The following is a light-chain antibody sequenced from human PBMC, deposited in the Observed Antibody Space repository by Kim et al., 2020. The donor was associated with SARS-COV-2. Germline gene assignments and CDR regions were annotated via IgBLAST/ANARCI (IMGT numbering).Light chain of an antibody. CDR1: SSNIGNSY. CDR2: RNK. CDR3: AAWDDSLSGVV. V-gene: IGLV1-47*01. Sequence: GQRVTISCSRSSSNIGNSYVYWYQQLPGTAPKLLIYRNKQRPSGVPDRFSGSKSGTSASLAISGLRSEDEADYYCAAWDDSLSGVVFGGGTQLTVL. J-gene: IGLJ2*01.